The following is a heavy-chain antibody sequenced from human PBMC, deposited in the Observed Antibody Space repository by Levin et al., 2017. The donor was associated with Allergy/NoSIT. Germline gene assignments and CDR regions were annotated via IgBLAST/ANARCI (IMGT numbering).Heavy chain of an antibody. CDR1: GGSISSFY. J-gene: IGHJ6*02. V-gene: IGHV4-59*01. D-gene: IGHD6-13*01. CDR3: ARDRVIPATGNKFYYYGLDV. CDR2: IYYSGAT. Sequence: SETLSLTCTVSGGSISSFYWSWIRQPPGKGLEWIGHIYYSGATKYNPSLKSRVTISVDTSKNQFSLKLNSVTAADTAVYYCARDRVIPATGNKFYYYGLDVWGQGTTVTVSS.